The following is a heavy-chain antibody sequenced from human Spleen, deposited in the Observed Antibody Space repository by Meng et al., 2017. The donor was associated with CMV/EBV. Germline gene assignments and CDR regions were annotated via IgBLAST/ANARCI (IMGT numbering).Heavy chain of an antibody. V-gene: IGHV3-30*04. CDR1: GCTFSSYA. J-gene: IGHJ6*02. CDR3: ARGDVDYSTPPRGMDV. D-gene: IGHD2-15*01. CDR2: ISYDGNND. Sequence: GGSLRLSCAASGCTFSSYAMHWVRQAPGKGLEWVAIISYDGNNDSYADSVKGRFTISRDNSKNTLFLQMDSLRAEDSAVYYCARGDVDYSTPPRGMDVWGQGTTVTVSS.